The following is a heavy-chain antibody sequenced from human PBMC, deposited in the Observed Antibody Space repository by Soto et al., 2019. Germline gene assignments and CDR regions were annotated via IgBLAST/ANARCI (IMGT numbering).Heavy chain of an antibody. CDR3: AKGGYYDYTLDY. CDR2: ISRNSGNI. Sequence: EVQLVESGGGLVQPGRSLRLSCTASGFSFDDYAMHWVRQVPGKGLEWVSGISRNSGNIGYADSVMGRFTISRDNAKSSLYLQMNSLRAEDTALYYCAKGGYYDYTLDYWGQGALVTVSS. CDR1: GFSFDDYA. D-gene: IGHD3-3*01. V-gene: IGHV3-9*01. J-gene: IGHJ4*02.